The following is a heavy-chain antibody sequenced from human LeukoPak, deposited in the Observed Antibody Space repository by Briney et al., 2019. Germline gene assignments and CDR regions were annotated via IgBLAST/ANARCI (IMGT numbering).Heavy chain of an antibody. CDR3: ARAGVIRYVAWLINYYMDV. CDR1: GFTFNNHA. V-gene: IGHV3-64*01. D-gene: IGHD3-9*01. J-gene: IGHJ6*03. CDR2: ISGNGGST. Sequence: GGSLRLSCAASGFTFNNHAMQWVRQAPGKGLEYVSAISGNGGSTYYANSVKGRFTISRDNSKNTVYLQMDSLRAEDMAVYYCARAGVIRYVAWLINYYMDVWGKGTTVTVSS.